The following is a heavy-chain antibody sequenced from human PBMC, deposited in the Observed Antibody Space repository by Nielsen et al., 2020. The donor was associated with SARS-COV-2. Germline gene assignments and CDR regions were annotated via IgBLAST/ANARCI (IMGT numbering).Heavy chain of an antibody. D-gene: IGHD1-26*01. V-gene: IGHV3-23*01. Sequence: GESLKISCAASGFTFSSYAMSWVRQAPGKGLEWVSAISGSGGSTYYADSVKGRFTISRDNSKNTLYPQMNSLRAEDTAVYYCAGELLLEFDIWGQGTMVTVSS. CDR2: ISGSGGST. CDR3: AGELLLEFDI. CDR1: GFTFSSYA. J-gene: IGHJ3*02.